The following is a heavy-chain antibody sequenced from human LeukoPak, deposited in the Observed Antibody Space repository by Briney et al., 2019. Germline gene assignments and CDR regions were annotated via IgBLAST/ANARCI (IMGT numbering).Heavy chain of an antibody. J-gene: IGHJ4*02. V-gene: IGHV5-51*01. Sequence: GESLKISCKGSGYSFTSYWIGWVRQMPGKGLEWMGIIYPGDSDTRYSPSFQGQVTISADKSISTAYLQWSSLKASDTAMYYCARSRYCCGTSCLTTGGYFDYWGQGTLVTVSS. CDR3: ARSRYCCGTSCLTTGGYFDY. CDR2: IYPGDSDT. D-gene: IGHD2-2*01. CDR1: GYSFTSYW.